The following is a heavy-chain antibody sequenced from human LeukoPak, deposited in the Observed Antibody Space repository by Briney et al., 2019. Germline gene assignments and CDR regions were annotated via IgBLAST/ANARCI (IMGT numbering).Heavy chain of an antibody. J-gene: IGHJ6*02. CDR2: ISSSSSYI. Sequence: GGSLRLSCAASGFTFSSYSMNWVRQAPGKGLEWVSSISSSSSYINYADSVKGRFTISRDNAKNSLYLQMNSLRAEDTAVYYCARFRHIDGMDVWGQGTTVTVSS. CDR1: GFTFSSYS. V-gene: IGHV3-21*01. D-gene: IGHD2-21*01. CDR3: ARFRHIDGMDV.